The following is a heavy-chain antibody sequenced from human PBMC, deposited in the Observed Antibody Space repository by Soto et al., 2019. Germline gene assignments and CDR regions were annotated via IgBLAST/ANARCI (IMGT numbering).Heavy chain of an antibody. CDR2: INSDGTIT. CDR1: GFTFTNHW. D-gene: IGHD3-3*01. V-gene: IGHV3-74*01. Sequence: PGGSLRLSCAASGFTFTNHWMHWVRQAPGKGLVWVSRINSDGTITSYADSVKGRFTISRDNAKNTLYLQMNSLRAEDTAVYYCARARYDFWNGAESDYWGQGTLVTVSS. J-gene: IGHJ4*02. CDR3: ARARYDFWNGAESDY.